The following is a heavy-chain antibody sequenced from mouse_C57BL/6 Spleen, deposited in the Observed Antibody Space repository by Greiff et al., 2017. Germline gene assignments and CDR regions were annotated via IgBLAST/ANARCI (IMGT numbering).Heavy chain of an antibody. J-gene: IGHJ2*01. CDR3: ARSTTGDYLDY. CDR1: GYTFTDYN. D-gene: IGHD1-1*01. CDR2: INPNNGGT. V-gene: IGHV1-18*01. Sequence: DVQLQQSGPELVKPGASVKIPCKASGYTFTDYNMDWVKQSHGKSLEWIGDINPNNGGTIYNQKFKGKATLTVDKSSSTAYMELRSLTSEDTAVYDCARSTTGDYLDYWGQGTTLTVSS.